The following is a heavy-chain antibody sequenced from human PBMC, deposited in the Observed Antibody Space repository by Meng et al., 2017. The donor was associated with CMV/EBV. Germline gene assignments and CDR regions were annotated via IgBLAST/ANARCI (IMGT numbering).Heavy chain of an antibody. J-gene: IGHJ3*02. D-gene: IGHD3-3*01. V-gene: IGHV3-49*04. CDR3: TRGYDFWSGYFSDHAFDI. CDR1: GFTFGDYS. Sequence: SLNISCTASGFTFGDYSMSWVRQAPGKGLEWVGFIRSKAYGGPTEYAASVKGRFSISRDDSKSIAYLQMNSLKTEDTAVYYCTRGYDFWSGYFSDHAFDIWGQGTMVTVSS. CDR2: IRSKAYGGPT.